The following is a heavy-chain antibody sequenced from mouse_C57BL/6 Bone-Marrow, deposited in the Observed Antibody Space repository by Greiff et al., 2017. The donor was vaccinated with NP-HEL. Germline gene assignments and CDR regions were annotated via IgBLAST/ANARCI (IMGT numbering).Heavy chain of an antibody. V-gene: IGHV1-5*01. D-gene: IGHD2-1*01. Sequence: VQLQQSGPVLARPGASVKMSCKTSGYTFTSYWMHWVKQRPGQGLAWIGAIYPGNSDTSYNQKFKGKAKLTAVTSASTAYMELSSLTNEDSAVYYCNSTLYGNLWFAYWGQGTLVTVSA. CDR3: NSTLYGNLWFAY. CDR2: IYPGNSDT. CDR1: GYTFTSYW. J-gene: IGHJ3*01.